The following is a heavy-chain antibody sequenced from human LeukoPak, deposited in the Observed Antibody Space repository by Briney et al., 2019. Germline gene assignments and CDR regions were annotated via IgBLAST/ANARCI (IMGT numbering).Heavy chain of an antibody. CDR1: GGPFSGYY. CDR3: ARVLYYFDY. V-gene: IGHV4-34*01. D-gene: IGHD2-8*02. Sequence: PSETLSLTCAVYGGPFSGYYWSWIRQPPGKGLEWIGEINHSGSTNYNPSLKSRVTISVDTSKDQFSLKLSSVTAADTAVYYCARVLYYFDYWGQGTLVTVSS. CDR2: INHSGST. J-gene: IGHJ4*02.